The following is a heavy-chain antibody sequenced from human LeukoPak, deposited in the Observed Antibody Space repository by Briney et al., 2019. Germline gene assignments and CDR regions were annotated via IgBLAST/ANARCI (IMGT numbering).Heavy chain of an antibody. CDR3: ARAPYDWIAARTLGVFDP. CDR1: GGTFSSYA. Sequence: ASVKVSCKASGGTFSSYAISWVQQAPGQGLEWMGGIIPIFGTANYAQKFQGRVTITADESTSTAYMELSSLRSEDTAVYYCARAPYDWIAARTLGVFDPWGQGTLVTVSS. CDR2: IIPIFGTA. V-gene: IGHV1-69*13. D-gene: IGHD6-6*01. J-gene: IGHJ5*02.